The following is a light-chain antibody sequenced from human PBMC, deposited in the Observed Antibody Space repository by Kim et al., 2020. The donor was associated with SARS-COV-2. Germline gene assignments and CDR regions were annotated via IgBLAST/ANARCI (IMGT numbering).Light chain of an antibody. CDR1: EPIGDW. V-gene: IGKV1-12*01. CDR3: QQANTFPPT. Sequence: ASVADTVTITVRASEPIGDWLAWYQQKPGKAPKILTYGVSRLESGVPSRFSGSGSETDFTLTIPPLQPEDFATYFCQQANTFPPTIGGGTKVDIK. CDR2: GVS. J-gene: IGKJ4*01.